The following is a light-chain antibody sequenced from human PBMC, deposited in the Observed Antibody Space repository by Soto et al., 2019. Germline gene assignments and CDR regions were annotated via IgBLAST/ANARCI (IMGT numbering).Light chain of an antibody. CDR3: QPFNTKPLT. CDR1: QGIGTA. V-gene: IGKV1-13*02. J-gene: IGKJ4*01. CDR2: DAS. Sequence: IQLTQSPSTLSASVGDRVTITCRASQGIGTALAWYHQRPGNSPDLLVYDASTLQSGVPSRFSGSGSETDFSLTIRGLQPEDFGNYYCQPFNTKPLTCGSGTRVEI.